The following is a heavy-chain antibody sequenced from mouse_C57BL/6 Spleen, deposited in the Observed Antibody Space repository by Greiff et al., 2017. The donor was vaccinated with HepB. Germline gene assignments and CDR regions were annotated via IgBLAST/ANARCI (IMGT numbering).Heavy chain of an antibody. J-gene: IGHJ3*01. CDR2: INPNNGGT. D-gene: IGHD2-4*01. CDR3: ARRDYDPFAY. Sequence: EVQLQQSGPELVKPGASVKIPCKASGYTFTDYNMDWVKQSHGKSLEWIGDINPNNGGTIYNQKFKGKATLTVDKSSSTAYMELRSLTSEDTAVYYCARRDYDPFAYWGQVTLVTVSA. V-gene: IGHV1-18*01. CDR1: GYTFTDYN.